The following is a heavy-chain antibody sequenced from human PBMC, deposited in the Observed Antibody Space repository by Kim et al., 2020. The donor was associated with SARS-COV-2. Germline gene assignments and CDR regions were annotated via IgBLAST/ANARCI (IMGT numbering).Heavy chain of an antibody. Sequence: YSADSVKGRFTISRDNAKNSLYLQMNSLRAEDTAMYYCASVSGSYRPLGFWGQGTLVTVSS. D-gene: IGHD1-26*01. V-gene: IGHV3-21*01. J-gene: IGHJ4*02. CDR3: ASVSGSYRPLGF.